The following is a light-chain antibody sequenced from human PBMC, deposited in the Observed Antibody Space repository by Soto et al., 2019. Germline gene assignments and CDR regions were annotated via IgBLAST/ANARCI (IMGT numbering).Light chain of an antibody. CDR2: GAS. CDR3: HQYGRSPFT. Sequence: EVVLTQSPVTLSLSPGERATLSCRASQRIANNFLAWFQQKPGQPPTLLIYGASTRASGIPDRFSGSGSGTDFALTSSRLEPGDFAVYYCHQYGRSPFTFGQGTNLQIK. J-gene: IGKJ2*01. CDR1: QRIANNF. V-gene: IGKV3-20*01.